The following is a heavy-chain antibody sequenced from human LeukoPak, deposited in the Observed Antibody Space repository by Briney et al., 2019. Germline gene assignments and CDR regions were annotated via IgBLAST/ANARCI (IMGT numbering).Heavy chain of an antibody. J-gene: IGHJ4*02. D-gene: IGHD5-12*01. V-gene: IGHV3-21*01. CDR3: ALRTGDY. Sequence: GGSLRLSCAASRFPFSTYDMNWVRQAPGKGLEWVSSISSSGAYIYYADSVKGRFTISRDNARNLLYLQMNSLRAEDTAVYYCALRTGDYWGQGTLVTVSS. CDR1: RFPFSTYD. CDR2: ISSSGAYI.